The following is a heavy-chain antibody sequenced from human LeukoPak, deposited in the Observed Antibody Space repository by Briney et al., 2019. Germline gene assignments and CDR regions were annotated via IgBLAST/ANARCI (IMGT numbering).Heavy chain of an antibody. J-gene: IGHJ5*02. CDR2: ISAYNGDT. V-gene: IGHV1-18*01. CDR1: GYTFTSYD. CDR3: ARETTRSSYDFWRRANWFDP. Sequence: ASVKVSCKASGYTFTSYDINWVRQATGQGLEWMGWISAYNGDTNYAEKFQGRVTMTTDTSTSTAFLELRSLRSDDTAVYYCARETTRSSYDFWRRANWFDPWGQGTLVTVSS. D-gene: IGHD3-3*01.